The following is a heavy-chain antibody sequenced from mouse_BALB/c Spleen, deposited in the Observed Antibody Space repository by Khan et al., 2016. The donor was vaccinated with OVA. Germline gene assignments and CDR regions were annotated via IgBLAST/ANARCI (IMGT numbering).Heavy chain of an antibody. Sequence: QVRLQQSGAELARPGASVKMSCKASGYTFTSYTIHWIKLRPGQGLEWIGYINPSNGYSNYNQKFKDKVTLTADKSSTTAYMQLSSLTSDDSAVYNGGRDGAFNGNDGWFAYWGLGTLVTVSA. CDR2: INPSNGYS. CDR3: GRDGAFNGNDGWFAY. CDR1: GYTFTSYT. D-gene: IGHD2-12*01. J-gene: IGHJ3*01. V-gene: IGHV1-4*01.